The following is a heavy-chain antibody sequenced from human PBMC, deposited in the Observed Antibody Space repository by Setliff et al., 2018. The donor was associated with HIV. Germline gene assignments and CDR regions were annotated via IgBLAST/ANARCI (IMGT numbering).Heavy chain of an antibody. Sequence: PGGSLRLSCTTSGFTFGDYAMSWVRQAPGKGLEWVGFIRSKAYGGTSASTYYADSVKGRFTISRDSSKSMLYLQMNSLRVEDTAIYYCAKPLTQWGVSPYHYAFGVWGQGTTVTVSS. CDR1: GFTFGDYA. D-gene: IGHD1-26*01. V-gene: IGHV3-23*01. CDR2: YGGTSAST. J-gene: IGHJ6*02. CDR3: AKPLTQWGVSPYHYAFGV.